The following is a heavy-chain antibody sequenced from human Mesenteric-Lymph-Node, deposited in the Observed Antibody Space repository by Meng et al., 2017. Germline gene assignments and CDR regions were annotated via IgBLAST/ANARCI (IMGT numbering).Heavy chain of an antibody. D-gene: IGHD6-13*01. J-gene: IGHJ3*02. CDR1: GFTFSSYW. Sequence: GESLKISCAASGFTFSSYWMSWVRQAPGKGLEWVANIKQDGSEKYYVDSVKGRFTISRDNAKNSLYLQMNSLRAEDTAVYYCARDQSIAAAGPPEDAFDIWGQGTMVTVSS. V-gene: IGHV3-7*01. CDR3: ARDQSIAAAGPPEDAFDI. CDR2: IKQDGSEK.